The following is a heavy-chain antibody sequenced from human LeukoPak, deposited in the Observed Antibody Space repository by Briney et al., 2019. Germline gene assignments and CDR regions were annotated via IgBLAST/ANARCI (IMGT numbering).Heavy chain of an antibody. CDR2: MKGDASLI. CDR1: GFSFGNFW. J-gene: IGHJ6*03. V-gene: IGHV3-7*01. D-gene: IGHD3-3*01. Sequence: PGGSLRLSCAASGFSFGNFWMSWVRQAPGRGLQWVASMKGDASLIYYVDSVKGRFTISRDNARNSLYMQMNSLRVEDTAVYYCAKIGRSYDFWTGYYEEEVDYMDVWGKGTTVTVSS. CDR3: AKIGRSYDFWTGYYEEEVDYMDV.